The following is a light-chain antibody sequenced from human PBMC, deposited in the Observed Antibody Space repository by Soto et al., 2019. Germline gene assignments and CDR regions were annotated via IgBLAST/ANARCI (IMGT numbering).Light chain of an antibody. CDR2: GVS. Sequence: EIVMTQSPVTLSASPGERVTLSCRTNKSISSNLAWYQQKRGQAPRLLISGVSTRASGVPDRFSGSGSVADFTLTISSLRSEDFAVYYCQQYDNWPLTFXGATKVDI. CDR1: KSISSN. V-gene: IGKV3-15*01. J-gene: IGKJ4*01. CDR3: QQYDNWPLT.